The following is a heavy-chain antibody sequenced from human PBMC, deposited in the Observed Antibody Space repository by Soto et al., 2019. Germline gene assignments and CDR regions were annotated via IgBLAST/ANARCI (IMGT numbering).Heavy chain of an antibody. CDR3: ARGLGGNWYFDL. D-gene: IGHD3-16*01. Sequence: QVQLQESGPGLVKPSQTLSLTGTVSGGSISSGDYYWSWIRQPPGKGLEWIGYIYYSGNTYYNPSLKSRVTISVDTSKNQFSLKLSSVTAADTAVYYCARGLGGNWYFDLWGRGTLVTVSS. J-gene: IGHJ2*01. V-gene: IGHV4-30-4*01. CDR1: GGSISSGDYY. CDR2: IYYSGNT.